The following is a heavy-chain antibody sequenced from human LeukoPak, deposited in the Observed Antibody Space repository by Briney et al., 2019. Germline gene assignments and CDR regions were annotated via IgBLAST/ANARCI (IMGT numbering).Heavy chain of an antibody. CDR1: GGTFSSCA. CDR3: ASPTPRYSSSWPPLYYFDY. D-gene: IGHD6-13*01. Sequence: SVKVSCKASGGTFSSCAISWVRQAPGQGLEWMGGIIPIFGTANYAQKFQGRVTITADESTSTAYMELSSLRSEDTAVYYCASPTPRYSSSWPPLYYFDYWGQGTLVTVSS. V-gene: IGHV1-69*13. CDR2: IIPIFGTA. J-gene: IGHJ4*02.